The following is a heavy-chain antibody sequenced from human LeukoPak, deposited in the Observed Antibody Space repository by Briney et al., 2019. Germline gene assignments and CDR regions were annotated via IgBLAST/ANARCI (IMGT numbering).Heavy chain of an antibody. Sequence: SGGSLRLSCAASGFILSTHGMHWVRQAPGKGLEWVAGMWYDGSREDYADSVKGRFTISRDMSKNTLNLQMNSLRVEDTAMFYCARDLSFGSLDFRGQGTLVTASS. CDR2: MWYDGSRE. J-gene: IGHJ4*02. D-gene: IGHD1-26*01. CDR3: ARDLSFGSLDF. V-gene: IGHV3-33*01. CDR1: GFILSTHG.